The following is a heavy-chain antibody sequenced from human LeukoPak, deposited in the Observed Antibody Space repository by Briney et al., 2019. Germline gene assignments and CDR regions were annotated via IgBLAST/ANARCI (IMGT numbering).Heavy chain of an antibody. J-gene: IGHJ6*03. CDR3: AREKNPAHSYYYYMDV. CDR1: GYTFTGYY. CDR2: INPNSGGT. Sequence: ASVKVPCKASGYTFTGYYMHWVPQAPGQGLEWMGWINPNSGGTNYAQKFQGRVTMTRDTSISTAYMELSRLRSDDTALYYCAREKNPAHSYYYYMDVWGKGITVSVSS. D-gene: IGHD2-21*01. V-gene: IGHV1-2*02.